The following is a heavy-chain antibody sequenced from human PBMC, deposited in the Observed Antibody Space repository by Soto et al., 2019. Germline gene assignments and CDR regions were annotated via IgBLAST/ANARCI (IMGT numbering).Heavy chain of an antibody. CDR1: GGSISSGGYS. J-gene: IGHJ5*02. CDR2: IYHSVST. CDR3: ARATTGTPNWFDP. Sequence: SETLSLTCAVSGGSISSGGYSWSWIRQPPGKGLEWIGYIYHSVSTYYNPSLKSRVTISVDRSKNQFSLKLSSVTAADTAVYYCARATTGTPNWFDPWGQGTLVTVSS. V-gene: IGHV4-30-2*01. D-gene: IGHD4-4*01.